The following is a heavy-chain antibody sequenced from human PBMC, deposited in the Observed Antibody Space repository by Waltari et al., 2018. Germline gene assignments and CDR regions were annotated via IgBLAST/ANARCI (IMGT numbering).Heavy chain of an antibody. CDR2: ISGSSTII. CDR1: GFTFSTYS. CDR3: ARDRGAAGADDY. Sequence: EVQLVESGGGLVQPGGSLRLSCAASGFTFSTYSMTWVRQAPGKGLEWVSYISGSSTIIYYADSVKGRFTISRDNAKNSLYLQMNSLRDEDTAVYYCARDRGAAGADDYWGQGTLVTVSS. V-gene: IGHV3-48*02. D-gene: IGHD6-13*01. J-gene: IGHJ4*02.